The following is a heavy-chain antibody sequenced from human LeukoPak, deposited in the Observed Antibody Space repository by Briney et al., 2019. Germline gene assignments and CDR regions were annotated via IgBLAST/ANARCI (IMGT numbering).Heavy chain of an antibody. CDR3: AREAYYYDSSGRRGDAFDI. CDR1: GGSISSYY. Sequence: PSETLSLTCTVSGGSISSYYWSWIRQPPGKGLEWIGYIYYSGSTNYNPSLKSRVTISVDTSKNQFSRKLSSVTAADTAVYYCAREAYYYDSSGRRGDAFDIWGQGTMVTVSS. J-gene: IGHJ3*02. V-gene: IGHV4-59*01. CDR2: IYYSGST. D-gene: IGHD3-22*01.